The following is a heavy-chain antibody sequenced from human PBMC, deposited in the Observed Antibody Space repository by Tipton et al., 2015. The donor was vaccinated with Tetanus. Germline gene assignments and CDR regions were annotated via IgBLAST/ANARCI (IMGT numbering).Heavy chain of an antibody. CDR2: IYYSGGT. V-gene: IGHV4-30-4*01. J-gene: IGHJ6*03. CDR1: GDSIRSEDYY. D-gene: IGHD2-2*01. CDR3: ARLTCSSPSCYYYYYYYVDV. Sequence: LRLSCSVSGDSIRSEDYYWGWIRQSPGKGLEWLGYIYYSGGTYKNPYLKGRVSISLDASKNQFSLSLNSVTAADSATYYCARLTCSSPSCYYYYYYYVDVWGTGTAVAVSS.